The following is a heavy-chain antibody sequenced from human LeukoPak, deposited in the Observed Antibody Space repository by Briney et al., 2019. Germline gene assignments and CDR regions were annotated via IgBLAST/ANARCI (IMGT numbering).Heavy chain of an antibody. Sequence: GGSLRLSCAASGFTVSSNYMSWVRQAPGKGLEWVSVIYSGGSTYYADSVKGRFTISRDNSENTLYLQMNSLRAEDMAVYYCARGDGYNFFDYWGQGTLVTVSS. D-gene: IGHD5-24*01. CDR1: GFTVSSNY. J-gene: IGHJ4*02. CDR2: IYSGGST. V-gene: IGHV3-53*01. CDR3: ARGDGYNFFDY.